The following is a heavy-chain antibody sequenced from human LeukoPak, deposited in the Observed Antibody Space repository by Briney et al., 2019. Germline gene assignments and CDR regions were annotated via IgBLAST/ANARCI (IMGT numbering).Heavy chain of an antibody. CDR1: GFTFSGSA. D-gene: IGHD3-22*01. CDR2: IRSKANSYAT. V-gene: IGHV3-73*01. Sequence: GGSLKLSCAASGFTFSGSAMLWVRQASGKGLEWFGRIRSKANSYATACAASVKGRFTISRDDSKNTAYLQMNSLKTEDTAVYYCTRRGSSGYLDYWGQGTLVTVSS. CDR3: TRRGSSGYLDY. J-gene: IGHJ4*02.